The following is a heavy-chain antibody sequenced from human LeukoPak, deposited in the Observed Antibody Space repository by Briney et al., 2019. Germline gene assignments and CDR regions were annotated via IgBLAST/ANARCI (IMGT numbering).Heavy chain of an antibody. D-gene: IGHD1-26*01. CDR3: ARVIEYSGRFDP. V-gene: IGHV4-31*03. CDR2: IFYRGNT. Sequence: SQTLFLTCIVSGVSISGGDYWSWIRQHPGKGLEWIGYIFYRGNTYYSPSLKSRVSMSIDTSKNQFSLMLSSVTAADTAVYYCARVIEYSGRFDPWGQGTLVTVSS. CDR1: GVSISGGDY. J-gene: IGHJ5*02.